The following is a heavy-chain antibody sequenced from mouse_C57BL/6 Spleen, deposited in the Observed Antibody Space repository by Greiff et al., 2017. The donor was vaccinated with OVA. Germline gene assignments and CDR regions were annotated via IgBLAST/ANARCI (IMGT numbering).Heavy chain of an antibody. D-gene: IGHD2-3*01. Sequence: QVQLKESGPELVKPGASVKISCKASGYAFSSSWMNWVKQRPGKGLEWIGRIYPGDGDTNYNGKFKGKATLTADKSSSTAYMQLSSLTSEDSAVYFCARDHDKRYFDVWGTGTTVTVSS. CDR1: GYAFSSSW. V-gene: IGHV1-82*01. CDR3: ARDHDKRYFDV. CDR2: IYPGDGDT. J-gene: IGHJ1*03.